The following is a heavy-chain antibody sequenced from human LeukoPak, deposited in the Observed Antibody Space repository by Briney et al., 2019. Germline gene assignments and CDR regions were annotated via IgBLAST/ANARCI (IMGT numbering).Heavy chain of an antibody. V-gene: IGHV4-61*02. J-gene: IGHJ3*02. D-gene: IGHD1-26*01. Sequence: SETLSLTYTVSGGSISSGSYYWSWIRQPAGKGLEWIGRIYTSGSTNYNPSLKSRVTISVDTSKNQFSLKLSSVTAADTAVYYCARANGSHRDAFDIWGQGTMVTVSS. CDR2: IYTSGST. CDR3: ARANGSHRDAFDI. CDR1: GGSISSGSYY.